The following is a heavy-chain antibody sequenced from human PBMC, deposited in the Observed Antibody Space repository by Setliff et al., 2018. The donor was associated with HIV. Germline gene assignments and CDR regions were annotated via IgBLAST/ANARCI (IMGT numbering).Heavy chain of an antibody. CDR3: AGSIVVVTAAPLT. Sequence: LSLTCAVYGGSFSGYHWSWIRQPPGKGLEWIGEIDYSGSPNYNPSLKSRVTISVDTSKNQFSLKLSSVTAADTAVYYCAGSIVVVTAAPLTWGQGTLVTVSS. CDR2: IDYSGSP. J-gene: IGHJ5*02. D-gene: IGHD2-21*02. CDR1: GGSFSGYH. V-gene: IGHV4-34*01.